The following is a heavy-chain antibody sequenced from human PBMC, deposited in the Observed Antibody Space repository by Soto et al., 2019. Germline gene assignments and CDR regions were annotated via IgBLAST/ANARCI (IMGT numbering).Heavy chain of an antibody. J-gene: IGHJ6*02. Sequence: GGSLRLSCAASGFTFSSYGMHWVRQAPGKGLEWVAVISYDGSNKYYADSVKGRFTISRDNSKNTLYLQMNSLRAEDTAVYYCAKDLGIAAAGCSGYFYGMDVWGQGTTVTVSS. CDR1: GFTFSSYG. CDR3: AKDLGIAAAGCSGYFYGMDV. V-gene: IGHV3-30*18. D-gene: IGHD6-13*01. CDR2: ISYDGSNK.